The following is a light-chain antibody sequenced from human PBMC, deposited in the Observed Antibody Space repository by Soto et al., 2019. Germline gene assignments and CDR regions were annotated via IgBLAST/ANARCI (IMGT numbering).Light chain of an antibody. V-gene: IGLV2-8*01. J-gene: IGLJ3*02. CDR2: EVS. Sequence: QSALTQPPSASGSPGQSVTISCTGTSSDVGGYNYVSWYQQHPGKAPKLMIYEVSKRPSGVPDRFSGSKSGNTASLTVSGLDDEEEADYYCSSYAGINNLVFGGGTKLTVL. CDR3: SSYAGINNLV. CDR1: SSDVGGYNY.